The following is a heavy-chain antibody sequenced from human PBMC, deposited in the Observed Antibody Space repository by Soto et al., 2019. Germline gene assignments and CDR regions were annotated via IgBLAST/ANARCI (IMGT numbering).Heavy chain of an antibody. Sequence: QVQLVQSGAEVKKPGASVKVSCKASGYTFTSYAMHWVRQAPGQRLEWMGWINAGNGNTKYSQKFQGRVTITRDTSASTAYMELSSLRSEDTAVYYCARPIAAFYGMDVWGQGTTVTVSS. V-gene: IGHV1-3*01. D-gene: IGHD6-25*01. CDR1: GYTFTSYA. J-gene: IGHJ6*02. CDR2: INAGNGNT. CDR3: ARPIAAFYGMDV.